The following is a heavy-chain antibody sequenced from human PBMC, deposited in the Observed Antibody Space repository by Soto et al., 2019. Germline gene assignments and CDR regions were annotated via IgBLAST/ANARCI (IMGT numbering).Heavy chain of an antibody. CDR1: GGTFSSSA. J-gene: IGHJ6*02. CDR3: ARDNDRLQLGGNYYYILDV. CDR2: IIPLFRTP. D-gene: IGHD4-4*01. V-gene: IGHV1-69*12. Sequence: QVQLVQSGAEMKEPGSSVKVSCKTSGGTFSSSAISWLRQAPGQGLEWMGGIIPLFRTPDYAQKFQGRVTIAADESTSKDYMELSSLRSEDTAVYYCARDNDRLQLGGNYYYILDVWGQGTTITVSS.